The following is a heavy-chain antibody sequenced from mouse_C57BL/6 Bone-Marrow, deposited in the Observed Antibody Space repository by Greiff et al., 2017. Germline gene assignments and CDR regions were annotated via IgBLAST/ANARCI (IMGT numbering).Heavy chain of an antibody. CDR2: IDPETGGT. CDR3: TRRLTTVVAPGFAY. Sequence: QVQLQQSGAELVRPGASVTLSCKASGYTFTDYEMHWVKQTPVHGLEWIGAIDPETGGTAYNQKFKGKAILTADKSSSTAYMELRSLTSEDSAVYYCTRRLTTVVAPGFAYWGQGTLVTVSA. J-gene: IGHJ3*01. CDR1: GYTFTDYE. V-gene: IGHV1-15*01. D-gene: IGHD1-1*01.